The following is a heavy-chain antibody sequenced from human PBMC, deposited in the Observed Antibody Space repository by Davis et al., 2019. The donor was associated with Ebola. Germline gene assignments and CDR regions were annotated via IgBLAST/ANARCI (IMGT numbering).Heavy chain of an antibody. CDR1: GFTFSSNS. CDR3: VRDPALVVTGGGWFFGL. J-gene: IGHJ2*01. CDR2: ISSSSNYI. D-gene: IGHD2-21*02. V-gene: IGHV3-21*01. Sequence: GESLKIPCAASGFTFSSNSMNWVRQAPGKGLELVSFISSSSNYIYYADSVKGRFTVSRDNAKNSLYLQMNSLRAEDTAVYYCVRDPALVVTGGGWFFGLWGRGTLVTVSS.